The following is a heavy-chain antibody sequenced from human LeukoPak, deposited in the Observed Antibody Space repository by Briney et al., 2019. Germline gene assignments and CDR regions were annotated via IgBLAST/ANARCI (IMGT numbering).Heavy chain of an antibody. V-gene: IGHV3-23*01. D-gene: IGHD6-19*01. CDR2: INRGVGST. Sequence: GGSLVLSCAASGFTFGIYDLSWVRQAPGKGLEGVSAINRGVGSTYYADSVKGRFTISRDNSKNTLYLQMNSLRAEDTAVYYCAKEEGSGCNDYWGQGTLVTVSS. CDR1: GFTFGIYD. J-gene: IGHJ4*02. CDR3: AKEEGSGCNDY.